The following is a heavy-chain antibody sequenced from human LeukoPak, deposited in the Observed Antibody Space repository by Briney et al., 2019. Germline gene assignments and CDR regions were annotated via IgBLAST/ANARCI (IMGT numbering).Heavy chain of an antibody. CDR2: IYYSGST. CDR1: GGPISSYY. D-gene: IGHD4-17*01. CDR3: ARHRTYGDRYFDY. Sequence: SETLSLTCTVSGGPISSYYWSWIRQSPGKGLEWIGYIYYSGSTNYNPSLKSRVTMSVDTSKNQFSLKLNSVTAADTALYYCARHRTYGDRYFDYWGQGTLVTVSS. V-gene: IGHV4-59*08. J-gene: IGHJ4*02.